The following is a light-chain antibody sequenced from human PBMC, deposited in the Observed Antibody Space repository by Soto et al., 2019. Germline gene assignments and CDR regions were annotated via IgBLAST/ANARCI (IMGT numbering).Light chain of an antibody. V-gene: IGLV1-40*01. CDR3: QSYDSSLSGVV. CDR1: SSNIGADYD. Sequence: QSVLTQPPSVSGAPGQRVTISCTGSSSNIGADYDVHWYQQLPGTAPKLLIHGNSNRPSGVPDRFSGSKSGTSASLAITGLQAEDEADYYCQSYDSSLSGVVFGGGTKLTVL. CDR2: GNS. J-gene: IGLJ2*01.